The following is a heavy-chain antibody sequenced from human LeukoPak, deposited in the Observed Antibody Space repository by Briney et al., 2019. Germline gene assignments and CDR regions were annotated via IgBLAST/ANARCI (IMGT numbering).Heavy chain of an antibody. CDR3: VRHTVTTYYFDY. J-gene: IGHJ4*02. Sequence: SVKVSCKASGGTFSSYAISWVRQAPGQGLEWMGRIIPIFGTANYAQKFQGRVTITTDESTSTAYMELSSLRSEDTAVYYCVRHTVTTYYFDYWGQGTLVTVSS. CDR1: GGTFSSYA. CDR2: IIPIFGTA. D-gene: IGHD4-17*01. V-gene: IGHV1-69*05.